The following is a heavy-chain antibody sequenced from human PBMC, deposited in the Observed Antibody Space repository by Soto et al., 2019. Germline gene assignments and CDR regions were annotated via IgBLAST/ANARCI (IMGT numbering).Heavy chain of an antibody. CDR1: GFTFSSYG. J-gene: IGHJ6*02. CDR3: ARDPLGDFWSGYLYYYYGMDV. D-gene: IGHD3-3*01. V-gene: IGHV3-33*01. Sequence: GGSLRLSCAASGFTFSSYGMHWVRQAPGKGLEWVAVIWYDGSNKYYADSVKGGFTISRDNSKNTLYLQMNSLRAEDTAVYYCARDPLGDFWSGYLYYYYGMDVWGQGTTVTVSS. CDR2: IWYDGSNK.